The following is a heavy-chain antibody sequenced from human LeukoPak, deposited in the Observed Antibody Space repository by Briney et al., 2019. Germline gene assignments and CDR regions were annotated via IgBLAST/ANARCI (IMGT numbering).Heavy chain of an antibody. CDR3: ARELPSSGWSPYYFDY. CDR1: GGSISSYY. J-gene: IGHJ4*02. D-gene: IGHD6-19*01. Sequence: KPSETLSLTCTVSGGSISSYYWGWIRQPPGKGLEWIGYIYYSGSTNYNPSLKSRVTISVDTSKNQFSLKLSSVTAADTAVYYCARELPSSGWSPYYFDYWGQGTLVTVSS. CDR2: IYYSGST. V-gene: IGHV4-59*01.